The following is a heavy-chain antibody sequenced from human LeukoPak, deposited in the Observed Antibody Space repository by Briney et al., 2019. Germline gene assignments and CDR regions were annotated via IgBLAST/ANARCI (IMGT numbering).Heavy chain of an antibody. CDR1: GFTFSSNY. V-gene: IGHV3-53*01. CDR2: IYSGGST. D-gene: IGHD3-9*01. Sequence: GGSLRLSCAASGFTFSSNYMSWVRQAPGKGLEWVSVIYSGGSTYYADSVKGRFTISRDNSKNTLYLQMNSLRAEDTAVYYCASVDISGIRPDYWGQGTMVTVSS. J-gene: IGHJ4*02. CDR3: ASVDISGIRPDY.